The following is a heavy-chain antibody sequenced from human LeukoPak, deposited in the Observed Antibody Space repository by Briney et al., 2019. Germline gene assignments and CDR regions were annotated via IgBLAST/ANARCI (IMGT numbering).Heavy chain of an antibody. V-gene: IGHV3-21*01. CDR1: GFTFSSYS. CDR3: AGDRASIAVAGTADI. J-gene: IGHJ3*02. CDR2: ISSSSSYI. D-gene: IGHD6-19*01. Sequence: PGGSLRLSCAASGFTFSSYSMNWVRQAPGKGLEWVSSISSSSSYIYYADSVKGRFTISRDNAKNSLYLQMNSLRAEDTAVYYCAGDRASIAVAGTADIWGQGTMVTVSS.